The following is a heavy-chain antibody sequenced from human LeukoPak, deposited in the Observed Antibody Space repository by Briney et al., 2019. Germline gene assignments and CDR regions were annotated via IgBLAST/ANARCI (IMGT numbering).Heavy chain of an antibody. J-gene: IGHJ4*02. V-gene: IGHV3-21*01. Sequence: GGSLRLSCAASGFTFSSYAMSWVRQAPGKGLEWVSSISSSSSYIYYADSVKGRFTISRDNAKNSLYLQMNSLRAEDTAVYYCASSYYDILTGYYRPGLFDYWGQGTLVTVSS. CDR3: ASSYYDILTGYYRPGLFDY. CDR1: GFTFSSYA. CDR2: ISSSSSYI. D-gene: IGHD3-9*01.